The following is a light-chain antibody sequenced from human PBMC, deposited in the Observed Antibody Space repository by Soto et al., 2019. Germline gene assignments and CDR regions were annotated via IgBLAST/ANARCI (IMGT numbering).Light chain of an antibody. V-gene: IGKV3-20*01. CDR2: AAS. CDR1: QSVSSRS. J-gene: IGKJ1*01. Sequence: EIALTQSPGTLSLSPGERATLSCRASQSVSSRSLTWFQQKPGQAPRLLIYAASSRPTGIPERLSGSGFGTDFPPADCRLESEDFVVYYCQRHGSPPWTFGQGTKVEL. CDR3: QRHGSPPWT.